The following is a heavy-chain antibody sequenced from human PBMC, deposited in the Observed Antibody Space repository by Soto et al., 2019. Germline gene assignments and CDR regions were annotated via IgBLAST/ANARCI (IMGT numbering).Heavy chain of an antibody. D-gene: IGHD1-7*01. V-gene: IGHV3-74*01. CDR3: ARDLTALGTPGDDFDY. J-gene: IGHJ4*02. CDR1: RFTFSNYW. CDR2: INEDGSVR. Sequence: EVQLVESGGGLVQPGGSLRLSCAASRFTFSNYWMHWVRQAPGKGLVWVSRINEDGSVRSYADFVKGRFTISRDNADNTLYLQVNSLRADDTAVYYCARDLTALGTPGDDFDYWGQGTLVTVSS.